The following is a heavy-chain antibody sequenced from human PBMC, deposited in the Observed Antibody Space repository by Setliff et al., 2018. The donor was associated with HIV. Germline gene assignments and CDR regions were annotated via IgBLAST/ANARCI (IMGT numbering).Heavy chain of an antibody. D-gene: IGHD3-3*01. CDR3: ARGLSIFGVATPGFYSFMDV. V-gene: IGHV4-61*02. CDR1: GASINSNFYY. Sequence: PSETLSLTCTVSGASINSNFYYWSWIRQPAGKALEWIGRIYTSGSSNYNPSLKSRVSISLDTSKKQVSLKLNSVTAADTAVYYCARGLSIFGVATPGFYSFMDVWGKGTTVTVSS. CDR2: IYTSGSS. J-gene: IGHJ6*03.